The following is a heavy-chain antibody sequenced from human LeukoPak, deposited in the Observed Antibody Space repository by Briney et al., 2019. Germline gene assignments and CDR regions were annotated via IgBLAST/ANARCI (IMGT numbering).Heavy chain of an antibody. V-gene: IGHV3-15*01. D-gene: IGHD3-3*01. CDR1: GFTFSNAW. J-gene: IGHJ4*02. CDR2: IKSKTDGGTT. CDR3: TTKSYDFWSGYYPH. Sequence: GGSLRLSCAASGFTFSNAWMSWVRQAPGKGLEWVGRIKSKTDGGTTDYAAPVKGRFTISRDDSKNTLYLQMNSLKTEDTAVYYCTTKSYDFWSGYYPHWGQGTLVTVSS.